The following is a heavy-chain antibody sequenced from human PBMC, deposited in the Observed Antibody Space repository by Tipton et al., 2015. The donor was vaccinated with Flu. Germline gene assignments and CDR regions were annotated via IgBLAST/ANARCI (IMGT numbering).Heavy chain of an antibody. V-gene: IGHV1-8*01. Sequence: QMQLVQSGAEVKKPGASVKVSCKASGYTFTSYDINWVRQATGQGLEWMGWMNPNSGNTGYAQKFQGRVTMTRNTSISTAYMELSSLRSGDTAVFYCAGVAPCSGGSCYFYYGMDVWGQGTTVTVSS. CDR1: GYTFTSYD. CDR2: MNPNSGNT. CDR3: AGVAPCSGGSCYFYYGMDV. J-gene: IGHJ6*02. D-gene: IGHD2-15*01.